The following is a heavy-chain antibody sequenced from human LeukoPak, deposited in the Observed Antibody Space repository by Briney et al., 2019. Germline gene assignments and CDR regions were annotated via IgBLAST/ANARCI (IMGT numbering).Heavy chain of an antibody. Sequence: SQTLSLTCTVSGGSISSGGYYWSWIRQPPGKGLEWIGYIYHSGSTYYNPSLKSRVTISVDRSKNQFSLKLSSVTAADTAVYYCARSTTAIPYWGQGTLVTVSS. CDR2: IYHSGST. D-gene: IGHD2-2*02. CDR3: ARSTTAIPY. CDR1: GGSISSGGYY. V-gene: IGHV4-30-2*01. J-gene: IGHJ4*02.